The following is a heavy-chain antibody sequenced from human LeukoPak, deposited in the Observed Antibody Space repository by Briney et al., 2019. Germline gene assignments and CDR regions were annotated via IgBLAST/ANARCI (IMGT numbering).Heavy chain of an antibody. D-gene: IGHD4-17*01. J-gene: IGHJ1*01. CDR2: IRYDGSNK. Sequence: GGSLRLSCAASGFTFSSYGMHWVRQAPGKGLEWVAFIRYDGSNKYYADSVKGRFTISRDNSKNTLYLQMNSLRAEDTAVYYCAKDRGTVTSRYFQHWGQGTLVTVSS. CDR1: GFTFSSYG. V-gene: IGHV3-30*02. CDR3: AKDRGTVTSRYFQH.